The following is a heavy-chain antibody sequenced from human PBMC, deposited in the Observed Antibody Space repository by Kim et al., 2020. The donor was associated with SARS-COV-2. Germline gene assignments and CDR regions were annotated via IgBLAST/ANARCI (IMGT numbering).Heavy chain of an antibody. V-gene: IGHV3-23*03. J-gene: IGHJ6*02. CDR2: IYSGGSST. CDR1: GFTFSSYA. D-gene: IGHD6-6*01. CDR3: AKWGSSSWYYYYGMDV. Sequence: GGSLRLSCAASGFTFSSYAMSWVRQAPGKGLEWVSVIYSGGSSTYYADSVKGRFTISRDNSKNTLYLQMNSLRAEDTAVYYCAKWGSSSWYYYYGMDVWGQGTTVTVSS.